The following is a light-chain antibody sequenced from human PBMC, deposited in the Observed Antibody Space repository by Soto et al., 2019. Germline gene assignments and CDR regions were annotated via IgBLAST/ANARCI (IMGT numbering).Light chain of an antibody. CDR2: LGS. V-gene: IGKV2-28*01. J-gene: IGKJ1*01. CDR3: MQPLQSWT. CDR1: QSLLHSNGYNY. Sequence: DIVMTQSPLSLPVTPEEPASISCSSSQSLLHSNGYNYLDWYLQKPGQSPQLLIYLGSNRASGVPDRFSGSGSGTDFTLKISRVEAEDVGVYYCMQPLQSWTFGQGTKVDIK.